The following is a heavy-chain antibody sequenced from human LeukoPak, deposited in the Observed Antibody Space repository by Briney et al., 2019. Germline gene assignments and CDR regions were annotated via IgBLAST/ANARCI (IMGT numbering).Heavy chain of an antibody. CDR3: AREGEQEEFDY. J-gene: IGHJ4*02. CDR2: ISWNSGSI. CDR1: GFTFDDYA. Sequence: GGSLRLSCAASGFTFDDYAMHWVRQAPGKGLEWVSGISWNSGSIGYADSVKGRFTISRDNAKNSLYLQMNSLRAEDTAVYYCAREGEQEEFDYWGQGTLVTVSA. V-gene: IGHV3-9*01. D-gene: IGHD3-16*01.